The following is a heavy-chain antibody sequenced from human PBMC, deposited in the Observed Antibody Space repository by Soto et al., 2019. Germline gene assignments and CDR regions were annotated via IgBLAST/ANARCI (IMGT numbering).Heavy chain of an antibody. J-gene: IGHJ4*01. D-gene: IGHD4-4*01. CDR1: GFSFSDST. Sequence: GGSLRLSCSTSGFSFSDSTMHWVRQAPGRGPEHVSAIDKYGTNPYYTDSVKGRFTISRDNFKDTLFLQMSSLRPEDSAVYFCVKGVRVTTNY. V-gene: IGHV3-64D*06. CDR2: IDKYGTNP. CDR3: VKGVRVTTNY.